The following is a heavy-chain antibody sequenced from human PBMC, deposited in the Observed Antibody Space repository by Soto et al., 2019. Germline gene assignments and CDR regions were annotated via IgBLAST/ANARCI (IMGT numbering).Heavy chain of an antibody. CDR1: GFTFSSYW. J-gene: IGHJ6*03. Sequence: GGSLRLSCAASGFTFSSYWMSWVRQAPGKGLEWVANIKQDGSEKYYVDSVKGRFTISRDNAKNSLYLQMNSLRAEDTAVYYCARAPPHFDWVLYGYYYYMDVWGKGTTVTVSS. CDR2: IKQDGSEK. CDR3: ARAPPHFDWVLYGYYYYMDV. V-gene: IGHV3-7*01. D-gene: IGHD3-9*01.